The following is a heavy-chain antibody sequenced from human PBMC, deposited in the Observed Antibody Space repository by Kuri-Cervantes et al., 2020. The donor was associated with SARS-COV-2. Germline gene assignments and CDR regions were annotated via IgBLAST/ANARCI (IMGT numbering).Heavy chain of an antibody. CDR2: IYTSGGT. CDR3: ARDLIAAAGQYYYYGMDV. D-gene: IGHD6-13*01. Sequence: GSLRLSCTVSGGSISSYYWSWIRQPAGKGLEWIGRIYTSGGTNYNPSLKSRVTMSVDTSKNQFSLKLSSVTAADTAVYYCARDLIAAAGQYYYYGMDVWGQGTTVTVSS. CDR1: GGSISSYY. J-gene: IGHJ6*02. V-gene: IGHV4-4*07.